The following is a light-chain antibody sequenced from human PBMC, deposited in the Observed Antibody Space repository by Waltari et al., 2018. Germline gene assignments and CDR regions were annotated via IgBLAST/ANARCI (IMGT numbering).Light chain of an antibody. V-gene: IGLV1-44*01. CDR3: AAWDDSLYGRV. J-gene: IGLJ2*01. CDR1: SSNIAVNT. CDR2: GNK. Sequence: HSVLTPPPSAAGTPGQTVTISCPRVSSNIAVNTMNRYQQLPGTAPKLLINGNKQRPSGVPDRFSGSKSGTSASLAISGLQSEDEADYYCAAWDDSLYGRVFGGGTKLTVL.